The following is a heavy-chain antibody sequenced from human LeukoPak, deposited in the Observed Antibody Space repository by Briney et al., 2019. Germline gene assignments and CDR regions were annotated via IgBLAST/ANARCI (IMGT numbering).Heavy chain of an antibody. D-gene: IGHD6-6*01. J-gene: IGHJ4*02. V-gene: IGHV4-59*08. Sequence: SETLSLTCTVSGGSISSYYWSWIRQPPGKGLEWIGYIYYSGSTNYNPSLKSRDTISVDTSKKQFSLKLSSVTAADTAVYYCARGYSSSSGRPDYWGQGTLVTVSS. CDR2: IYYSGST. CDR3: ARGYSSSSGRPDY. CDR1: GGSISSYY.